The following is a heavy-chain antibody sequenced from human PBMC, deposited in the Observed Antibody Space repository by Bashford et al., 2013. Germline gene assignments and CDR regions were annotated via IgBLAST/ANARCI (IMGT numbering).Heavy chain of an antibody. J-gene: IGHJ4*02. CDR2: INAEGSDK. Sequence: GSLRLSCAVSGFTFSRYYMSWVRQAPGKGLEWVANINAEGSDKNYVDSVRGRFTISRDNSKNTLYLQMNQPESRRHGRLYCARYYDPDYWGQGTMVTVSS. D-gene: IGHD3-22*01. CDR3: ARYYDPDY. CDR1: GFTFSRYY. V-gene: IGHV3-7*03.